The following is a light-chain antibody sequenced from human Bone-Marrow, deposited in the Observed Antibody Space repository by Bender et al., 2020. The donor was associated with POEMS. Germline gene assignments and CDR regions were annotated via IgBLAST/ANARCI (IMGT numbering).Light chain of an antibody. Sequence: QSALTQPASVSGSPGQSITISCTGFSSVVGGYDYVSWYQQHPGKAPKLMIYDVSNRPSGVSDRFSGSKSGNTASLTISGLQAEDEADYYCSSYTTSSTVVFGGGTQLTVL. V-gene: IGLV2-14*01. CDR2: DVS. CDR1: SSVVGGYDY. CDR3: SSYTTSSTVV. J-gene: IGLJ2*01.